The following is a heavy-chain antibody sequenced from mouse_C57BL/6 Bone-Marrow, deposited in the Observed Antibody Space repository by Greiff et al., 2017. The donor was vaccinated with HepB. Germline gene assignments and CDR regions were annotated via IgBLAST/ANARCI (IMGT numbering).Heavy chain of an antibody. CDR2: ISSGGSYT. CDR3: ATYGPGDY. Sequence: EVQGVESGGDLVKPGGSLKLSCAASGFTFSSYGMSWVRQTPDKRLEWVATISSGGSYTYYPDSVKGRVTISRDNAKNTLYLQMSSLKSEDTAMYYCATYGPGDYWGQGTTLTVSS. CDR1: GFTFSSYG. J-gene: IGHJ2*01. V-gene: IGHV5-6*01. D-gene: IGHD1-1*01.